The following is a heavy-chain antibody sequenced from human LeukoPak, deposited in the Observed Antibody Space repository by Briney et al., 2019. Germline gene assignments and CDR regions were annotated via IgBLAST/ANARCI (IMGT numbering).Heavy chain of an antibody. CDR3: AMGIAVAGTDY. CDR1: GFTFSNYA. D-gene: IGHD6-19*01. J-gene: IGHJ4*02. Sequence: GSLRLSCAASGFTFSNYAMSWVRQPPGKGLEWIGSIYYSGSTYYNPSLKSRVTISVDTSKNQFSLKLSSVTAADTAVYYCAMGIAVAGTDYWGQGTLVTVSS. CDR2: IYYSGST. V-gene: IGHV4-38-2*01.